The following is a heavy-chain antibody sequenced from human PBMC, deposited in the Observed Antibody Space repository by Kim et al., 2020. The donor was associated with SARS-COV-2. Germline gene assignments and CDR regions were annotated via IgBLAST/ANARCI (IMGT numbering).Heavy chain of an antibody. J-gene: IGHJ4*02. D-gene: IGHD3-10*01. V-gene: IGHV3-30*07. CDR3: ARTTLLWFGELSH. Sequence: ADSVKGRFTISRDNSKHTLYLQMNSLRAEDTAVYYCARTTLLWFGELSHWGQGTLVTVSS.